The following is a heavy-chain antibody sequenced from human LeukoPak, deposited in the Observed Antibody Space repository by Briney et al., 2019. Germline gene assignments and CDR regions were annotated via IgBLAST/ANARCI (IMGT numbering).Heavy chain of an antibody. CDR2: TYYRSKWYN. D-gene: IGHD3-22*01. V-gene: IGHV6-1*01. CDR1: GDSVSSNSAA. J-gene: IGHJ3*02. Sequence: SQTLSLTCAISGDSVSSNSAAWNWIRQSPSRGLEWLGRTYYRSKWYNDYAVSVKSRITINPDTSKNQFSLQLNSVTPEDTAVYYCARDADYYDSSGYTHGDAFDIWGQGTMVTVSS. CDR3: ARDADYYDSSGYTHGDAFDI.